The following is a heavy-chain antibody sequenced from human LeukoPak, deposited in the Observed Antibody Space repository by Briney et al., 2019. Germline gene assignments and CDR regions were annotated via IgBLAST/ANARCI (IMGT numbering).Heavy chain of an antibody. J-gene: IGHJ5*02. CDR2: IYYSGST. Sequence: SQTLSLTCNVSGGSISSGDYYWSWIRQPPGKGLEWFGYIYYSGSTYYNPSLKSRVTISVDTSNNQFSLKLSSVTAADTAVYYCARGDYGDYDRNWFDPWGQGTLVTVSS. V-gene: IGHV4-30-4*01. CDR3: ARGDYGDYDRNWFDP. D-gene: IGHD4-17*01. CDR1: GGSISSGDYY.